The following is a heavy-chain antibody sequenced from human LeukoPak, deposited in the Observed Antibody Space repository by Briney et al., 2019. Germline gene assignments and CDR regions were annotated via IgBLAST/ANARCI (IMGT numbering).Heavy chain of an antibody. CDR1: GGSISSGDYY. D-gene: IGHD2-15*01. Sequence: PSETLSLTCTVSGGSISSGDYYWSWIRQPPGKGLEWIGYIYYSGSTYYNPSLKSRVTISVDTSKNQFSLKLNSVTAADTAVYYCARLHYCSGGSCLDYWGQGTLVTVSS. CDR3: ARLHYCSGGSCLDY. J-gene: IGHJ4*02. CDR2: IYYSGST. V-gene: IGHV4-30-4*01.